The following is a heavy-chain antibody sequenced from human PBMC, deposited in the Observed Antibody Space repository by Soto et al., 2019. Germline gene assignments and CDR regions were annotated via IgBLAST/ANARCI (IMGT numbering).Heavy chain of an antibody. CDR1: GFTFSSYS. J-gene: IGHJ3*02. V-gene: IGHV3-21*01. CDR3: SGGRIAPAGTNSFDI. CDR2: ISSNSSYI. Sequence: EVQLVESGGGMVKPGGSLRLSCAASGFTFSSYSMNWVRQAPGKGLEWVSSISSNSSYIYYADSVKGRFTISRDNAKNHVYLQKNSLRAEPTAVYYRSGGRIAPAGTNSFDICGQCTTLTLSS. D-gene: IGHD6-13*01.